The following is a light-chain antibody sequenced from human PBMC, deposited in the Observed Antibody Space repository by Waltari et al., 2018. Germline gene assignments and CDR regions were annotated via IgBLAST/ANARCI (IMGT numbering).Light chain of an antibody. V-gene: IGKV1-39*01. CDR2: AAS. J-gene: IGKJ1*01. CDR1: QSITGY. Sequence: DIQVTQSPSSLSASVGDRVTITCRASQSITGYLNWYQQKPGKAPNLLIYAASNLQSGAPARFRGSGSGTEFTLAIGSLHPEDFATYYCQQGFSPSWTFGQGTKVEF. CDR3: QQGFSPSWT.